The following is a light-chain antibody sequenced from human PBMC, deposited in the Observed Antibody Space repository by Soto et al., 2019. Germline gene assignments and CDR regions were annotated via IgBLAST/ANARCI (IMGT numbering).Light chain of an antibody. J-gene: IGLJ1*01. CDR2: DVS. CDR3: SSYTTSLTYV. CDR1: SNEVDAYNY. V-gene: IGLV2-14*01. Sequence: QSVLTQPASVSGSPGQSITISCTGASNEVDAYNYVSCYQQHPGRVPKLVIYDVSSRPSGVSDRFSGSKSGNTASLTISGLQAEDEADYYCSSYTTSLTYVFGTGTKVTVL.